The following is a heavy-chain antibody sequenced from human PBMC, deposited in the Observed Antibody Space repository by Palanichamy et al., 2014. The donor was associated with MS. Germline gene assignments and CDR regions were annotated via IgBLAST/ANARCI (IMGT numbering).Heavy chain of an antibody. V-gene: IGHV1-69*01. Sequence: APGQGLEWMGGIIPIFGTANYAQKFQGRVTITADESTSTAYMELSSLRSEDTAVYYCARDLCYWGQGTLVTVSS. J-gene: IGHJ4*02. CDR2: IIPIFGTA. CDR3: ARDLCY.